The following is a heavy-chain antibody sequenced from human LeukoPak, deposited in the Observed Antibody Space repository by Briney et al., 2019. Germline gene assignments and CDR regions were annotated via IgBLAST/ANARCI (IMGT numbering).Heavy chain of an antibody. Sequence: ASVKVSCKASGYTFTSYYMHWVRQAPGQGLEWMGIINPSGGSTSYAQKFQGRVTMTRDTSTSTVYMELSGLRSEDTAVYYCARGYCSSTSCYVAGWRGYIHRTHYFDYWGQGTLVTVSS. D-gene: IGHD2-2*01. J-gene: IGHJ4*02. V-gene: IGHV1-46*01. CDR1: GYTFTSYY. CDR3: ARGYCSSTSCYVAGWRGYIHRTHYFDY. CDR2: INPSGGST.